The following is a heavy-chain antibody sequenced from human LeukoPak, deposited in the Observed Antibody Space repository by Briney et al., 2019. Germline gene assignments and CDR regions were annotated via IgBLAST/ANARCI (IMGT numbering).Heavy chain of an antibody. Sequence: SETLSLTCAVYGGSFSGYYWSWIRQPPGKGLEWIGGINHSGSTNYNTSLKSPVTISVDTSKNQSSLKLSSVTAADTAVYYWGGFDFWSGYYDYWGQGTLVTVSS. CDR3: GGFDFWSGYYDY. CDR2: INHSGST. J-gene: IGHJ4*02. V-gene: IGHV4-34*01. D-gene: IGHD3-3*01. CDR1: GGSFSGYY.